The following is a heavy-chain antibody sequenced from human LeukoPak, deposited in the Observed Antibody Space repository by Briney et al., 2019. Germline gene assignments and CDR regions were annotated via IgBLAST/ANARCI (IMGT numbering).Heavy chain of an antibody. Sequence: GGSLRLSCAASGFTFDDYAMHWVRQAPGKGLEWVSGISWNSGSIGYADSVKGRFTISRDNAKNSLYLQMNSLRAEDTAVYYCAKSSNFWSGYSDSWGQGTLVSVSS. D-gene: IGHD3-3*01. CDR2: ISWNSGSI. V-gene: IGHV3-9*01. CDR1: GFTFDDYA. CDR3: AKSSNFWSGYSDS. J-gene: IGHJ4*02.